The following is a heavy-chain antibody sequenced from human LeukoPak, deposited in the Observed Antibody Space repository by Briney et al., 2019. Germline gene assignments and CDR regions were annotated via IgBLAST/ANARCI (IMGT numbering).Heavy chain of an antibody. CDR2: ISGSGGST. V-gene: IGHV3-23*01. Sequence: GGSLRLSCAASGFTFSSYAMSWVRQAPGKGLEWVSAISGSGGSTYYADSVKGRFTISRDNSKNTLYLQMNSLRAEDTAVYYCANQLPGRELHTLDYWGQGTLVTVSS. CDR3: ANQLPGRELHTLDY. D-gene: IGHD1-26*01. J-gene: IGHJ4*02. CDR1: GFTFSSYA.